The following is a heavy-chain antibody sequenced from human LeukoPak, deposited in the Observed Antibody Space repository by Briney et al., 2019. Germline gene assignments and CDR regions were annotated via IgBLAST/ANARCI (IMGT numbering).Heavy chain of an antibody. CDR1: GGSISSSSYY. Sequence: SETLSLTCTVSGGSISSSSYYWSWIRQPPGKGLEWIGSIYYSGSTYYNPSPKSRVTISVDTSKNQFSLKLSSVTAADTAVYYCARGPTTYYNFWSGPVFDYWGQGTLVTVSS. J-gene: IGHJ4*02. D-gene: IGHD3-3*01. CDR3: ARGPTTYYNFWSGPVFDY. V-gene: IGHV4-39*01. CDR2: IYYSGST.